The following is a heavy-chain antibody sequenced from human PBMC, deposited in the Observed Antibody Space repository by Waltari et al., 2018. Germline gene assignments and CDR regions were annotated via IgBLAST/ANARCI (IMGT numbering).Heavy chain of an antibody. CDR3: ARGSGSGSYSYYYYGMDV. Sequence: QVQLQESGPGLVKPSETLSLTCTVSGGSISSHYWSWIRQPPGKGLEWIGYIYYSGSTNYNPSLKSRVTISVDTSKNQFSLKLSSVTAADTAVYYCARGSGSGSYSYYYYGMDVWGQGTTVTVSS. J-gene: IGHJ6*02. CDR2: IYYSGST. V-gene: IGHV4-59*11. D-gene: IGHD3-10*01. CDR1: GGSISSHY.